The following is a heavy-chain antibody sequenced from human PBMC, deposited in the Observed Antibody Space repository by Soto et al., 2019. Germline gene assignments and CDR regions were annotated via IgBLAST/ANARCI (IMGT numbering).Heavy chain of an antibody. CDR3: ARDQAYDYTSPGDYYYYGMDV. D-gene: IGHD4-4*01. Sequence: KASETLSLTCTVSGGSISSGGHYWNWIRQHPGKGLEWIGCIYYSGSTYYSPSLKSRVTISVDTSKNQFSLKLSSVTAADTAVYYCARDQAYDYTSPGDYYYYGMDVWGQGTTVTVSS. V-gene: IGHV4-31*03. CDR1: GGSISSGGHY. J-gene: IGHJ6*02. CDR2: IYYSGST.